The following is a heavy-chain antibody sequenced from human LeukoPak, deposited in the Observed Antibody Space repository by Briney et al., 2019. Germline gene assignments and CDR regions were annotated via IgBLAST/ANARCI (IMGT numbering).Heavy chain of an antibody. CDR2: ISSNGGST. CDR1: GFTFSSYA. CDR3: ARVSSFPV. Sequence: PGGSLRLSCAASGFTFSSYAMHWVRQAPGKGLEYVSAISSNGGSTYYANSVKGRFTISRDNSKNTLYLQMGSLRAEDMAVYYCARVSSFPVWGQGTTVTVSS. V-gene: IGHV3-64*01. J-gene: IGHJ6*02. D-gene: IGHD6-6*01.